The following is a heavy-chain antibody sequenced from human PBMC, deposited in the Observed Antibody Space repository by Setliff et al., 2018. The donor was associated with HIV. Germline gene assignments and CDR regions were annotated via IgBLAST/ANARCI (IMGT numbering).Heavy chain of an antibody. D-gene: IGHD3-10*01. CDR3: GRVGFGELFGAFDI. CDR1: GGSMSSYY. V-gene: IGHV4-59*01. Sequence: SETLSLTCTVSGGSMSSYYWSWIRQPPGKGLEWVGYIYYSGSTNYNPSLKSRVSISVDTSKNQFSLKLSSVTAADTAMYYWGRVGFGELFGAFDIWGQGRMVTVSS. J-gene: IGHJ3*02. CDR2: IYYSGST.